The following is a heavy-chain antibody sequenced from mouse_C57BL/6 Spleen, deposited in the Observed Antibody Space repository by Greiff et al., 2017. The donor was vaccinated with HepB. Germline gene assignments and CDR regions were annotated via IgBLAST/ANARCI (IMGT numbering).Heavy chain of an antibody. D-gene: IGHD1-1*01. CDR1: GYTFTDYY. J-gene: IGHJ2*01. V-gene: IGHV1-77*01. Sequence: VQVVESGAELVKPGASVKISCKASGYTFTDYYINWVKQRPGQGLEWIGKIGPGSGSTYYNEKFKGKATLTADKSSSTAYMQRSSLTSEDSAVYFCARKTTVVGHYFDYWGQGTTLTVSS. CDR2: IGPGSGST. CDR3: ARKTTVVGHYFDY.